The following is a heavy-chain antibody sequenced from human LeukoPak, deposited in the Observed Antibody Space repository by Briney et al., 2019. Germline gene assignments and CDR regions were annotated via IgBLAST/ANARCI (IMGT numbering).Heavy chain of an antibody. CDR2: IYYSGST. CDR1: DGSISSYY. Sequence: SETLSLTCTVSDGSISSYYWSWIRQPPGKGLEWIGYIYYSGSTSYNPSLKSRVTISVDTSKNQFSLKLSSVTAADTAVYYCARHLLRFNPPDVWGQGTTVTVSS. V-gene: IGHV4-59*08. CDR3: ARHLLRFNPPDV. J-gene: IGHJ6*02. D-gene: IGHD3-3*01.